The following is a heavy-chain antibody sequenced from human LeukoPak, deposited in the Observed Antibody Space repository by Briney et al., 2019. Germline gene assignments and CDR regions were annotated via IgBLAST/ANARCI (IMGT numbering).Heavy chain of an antibody. Sequence: GGSLRLSCVASGFTVSSNYMSWVRQTPGKGLEWVSLIYSGGDTYYTDSVKGRFIISRDNSKNTLYLQMNSLRADDTAVYYCARDQADWGQGTMVTVSS. CDR1: GFTVSSNY. V-gene: IGHV3-66*01. CDR3: ARDQAD. CDR2: IYSGGDT. J-gene: IGHJ3*01.